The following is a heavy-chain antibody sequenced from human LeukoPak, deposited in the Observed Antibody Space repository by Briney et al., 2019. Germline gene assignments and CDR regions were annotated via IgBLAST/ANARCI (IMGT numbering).Heavy chain of an antibody. D-gene: IGHD3-22*01. CDR2: INPSAGST. CDR1: GYTFTKYY. CDR3: ARESLGSYKTVVIVARGHDAFDM. V-gene: IGHV1-46*01. Sequence: VSVTVSCKASGYTFTKYYIHWVRQAPGQGLEWMGIINPSAGSTNYAQKFQGRVTLTRDTSTSTVYMNVSNLRSEDTAVYYCARESLGSYKTVVIVARGHDAFDMWGQGTMVTVSS. J-gene: IGHJ3*02.